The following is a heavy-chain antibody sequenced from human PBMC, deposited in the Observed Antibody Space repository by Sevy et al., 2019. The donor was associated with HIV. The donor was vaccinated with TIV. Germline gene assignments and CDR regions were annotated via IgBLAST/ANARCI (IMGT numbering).Heavy chain of an antibody. CDR1: GHTFTSYG. Sequence: ASVKVSCKASGHTFTSYGISWVRQAPGQGLEWMGWISAYNGNTNYAQKLQGRVTMTTDTSTSTAYMELRSLRSDDTAVYYCAKDAPPYSSSWDNWFDPWGQGTLVTVSS. J-gene: IGHJ5*02. D-gene: IGHD6-13*01. CDR3: AKDAPPYSSSWDNWFDP. CDR2: ISAYNGNT. V-gene: IGHV1-18*01.